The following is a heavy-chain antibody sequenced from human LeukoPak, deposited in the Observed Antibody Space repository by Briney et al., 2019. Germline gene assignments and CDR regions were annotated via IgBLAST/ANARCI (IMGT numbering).Heavy chain of an antibody. D-gene: IGHD2-15*01. CDR1: GGSISSYY. CDR2: IYYTGST. J-gene: IGHJ4*02. Sequence: PSETLSLTCTVSGGSISSYYWSWIRQPPGKGLEWIGYIYYTGSTNYNPSLKSRVTISVDTSKNQFSLKLSSVTAADTAVYYCARNSDCSGGSCYFPYFDYWGQGTLVTVSS. V-gene: IGHV4-59*12. CDR3: ARNSDCSGGSCYFPYFDY.